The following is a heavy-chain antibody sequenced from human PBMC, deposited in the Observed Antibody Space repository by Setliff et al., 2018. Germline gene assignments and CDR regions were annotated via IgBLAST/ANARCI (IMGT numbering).Heavy chain of an antibody. CDR1: GYSISSGYY. Sequence: SETLSLTCAVSGYSISSGYYWGWIRQPPGKGLEWIGSIDHSGSTHYNPSLKSRVTISVDTAKNQFSLKLRSVTAADTALYYCGRPLVGVTTGFENWGQGTLVTVSS. CDR3: GRPLVGVTTGFEN. J-gene: IGHJ4*02. D-gene: IGHD1-26*01. CDR2: IDHSGST. V-gene: IGHV4-38-2*01.